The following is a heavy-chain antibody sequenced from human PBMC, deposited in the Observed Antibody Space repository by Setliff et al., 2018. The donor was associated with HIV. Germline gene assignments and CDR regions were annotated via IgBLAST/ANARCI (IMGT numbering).Heavy chain of an antibody. CDR1: GGSISSSSYY. J-gene: IGHJ4*01. V-gene: IGHV4-39*01. Sequence: SETCPLTCTVSGGSISSSSYYWGWIRQPPGKGLEWIGTIYYSGNTYYNPSLKSRVTISVDTSKNQISLKLSSVTAADTAVYYCASHLPPYSGNFDYWGHGTLVTVSS. CDR2: IYYSGNT. D-gene: IGHD1-26*01. CDR3: ASHLPPYSGNFDY.